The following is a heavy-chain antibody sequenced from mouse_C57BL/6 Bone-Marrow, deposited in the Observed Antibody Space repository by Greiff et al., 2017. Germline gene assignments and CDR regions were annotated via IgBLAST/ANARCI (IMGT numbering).Heavy chain of an antibody. CDR2: ISDGGSYT. V-gene: IGHV5-4*01. CDR3: ARGGYGNPAWFAY. CDR1: GFPFSSYA. Sequence: VESGGGLVKPGGSLKLSCAASGFPFSSYAMSWVRQTPAKRLEWVATISDGGSYTYYTDNVKGRFTISRDNAKNNLYLQMSQLKSEYTAMYYCARGGYGNPAWFAYWGQGTRVTVSA. D-gene: IGHD2-10*02. J-gene: IGHJ3*01.